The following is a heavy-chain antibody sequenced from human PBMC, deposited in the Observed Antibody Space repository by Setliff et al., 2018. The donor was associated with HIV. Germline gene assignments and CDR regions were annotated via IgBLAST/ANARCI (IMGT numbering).Heavy chain of an antibody. CDR1: GGSISSHY. CDR3: ARRSGWSLDY. Sequence: SETLSLTCAVSGGSISSHYWSWIRLPPGKGLEWIGTIYYNGTTNSNPSLKRRVTISVDTSKSQFSLRLSSVTAADTAVYYCARRSGWSLDYWGQGTLVTVSS. D-gene: IGHD6-19*01. CDR2: IYYNGTT. J-gene: IGHJ4*02. V-gene: IGHV4-59*11.